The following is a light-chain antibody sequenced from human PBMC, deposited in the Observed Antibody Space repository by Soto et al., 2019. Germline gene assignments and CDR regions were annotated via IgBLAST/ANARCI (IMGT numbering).Light chain of an antibody. CDR1: QSVSSN. CDR3: QQYNNWPLT. V-gene: IGKV3-15*01. CDR2: GAS. Sequence: VMTQSPATLSVSPGKRATLACRASQSVSSNLAWYQQHHGQSPRVLIHGASTRATGIPARFSGSMYGTEFNLTISSLQSEELSVYDGQQYNNWPLTFGGGTKVDIK. J-gene: IGKJ4*01.